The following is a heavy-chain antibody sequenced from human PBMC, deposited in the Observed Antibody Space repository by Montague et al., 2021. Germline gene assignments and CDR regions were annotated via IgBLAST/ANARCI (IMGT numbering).Heavy chain of an antibody. D-gene: IGHD3-10*01. J-gene: IGHJ3*02. Sequence: SETLSLTCSVSGDSISSYEYYWTWIRQPAGRGLEWIGRVYKRGDTNTNPSLRSRLTSSVDTSKNHFSLTLTSVTAADTAVYFCARDSPVVEPWVGEHKGAFDIWGQRTMVTVSS. CDR3: ARDSPVVEPWVGEHKGAFDI. CDR1: GDSISSYEYY. CDR2: VYKRGDT. V-gene: IGHV4-4*07.